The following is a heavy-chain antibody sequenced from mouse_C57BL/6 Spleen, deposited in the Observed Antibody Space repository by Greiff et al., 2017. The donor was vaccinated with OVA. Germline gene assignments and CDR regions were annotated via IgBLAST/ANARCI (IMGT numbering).Heavy chain of an antibody. D-gene: IGHD2-3*01. V-gene: IGHV1-72*01. CDR2: IDPNSGGT. CDR1: GYTFTSYW. CDR3: ARGGYDGYYEAMDY. Sequence: VKLMESGAELVKPGASVKLSCKASGYTFTSYWMHWVKQRPGRGLEWIGRIDPNSGGTKYNAKFKSKATLTVDKPASTAYMQLSSLTSEDSAVYYCARGGYDGYYEAMDYWGQGTSVTGSS. J-gene: IGHJ4*01.